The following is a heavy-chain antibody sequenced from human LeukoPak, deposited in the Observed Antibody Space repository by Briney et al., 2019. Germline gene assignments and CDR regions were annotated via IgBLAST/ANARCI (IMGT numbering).Heavy chain of an antibody. CDR1: GYTLSDYG. V-gene: IGHV1-18*01. J-gene: IGHJ5*02. Sequence: GASVKVSCKSSGYTLSDYGFTWVRQAPGQGLEWMGWISGFNGKTNYAVRVQDRLTLTTDTSTNTITLDLRGLRPDDTAMYYCARVGSSGEFDLWGQGTLLTVSS. CDR2: ISGFNGKT. D-gene: IGHD6-13*01. CDR3: ARVGSSGEFDL.